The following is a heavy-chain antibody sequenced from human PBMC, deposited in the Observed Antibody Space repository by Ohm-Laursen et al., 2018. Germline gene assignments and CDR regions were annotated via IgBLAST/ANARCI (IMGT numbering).Heavy chain of an antibody. CDR3: ASGHNYGYDNYYYGMDV. V-gene: IGHV4-34*01. CDR1: GGSFSNLY. J-gene: IGHJ6*02. D-gene: IGHD3-16*01. CDR2: IYHTGST. Sequence: SDTLSLTCAVYGGSFSNLYWSWIRQPPGLGLEWIGEIYHTGSTNYSPSLESRVTISLDMSKNQFSLRLRSLTAADTAVYYCASGHNYGYDNYYYGMDVWGQGTTVTVSS.